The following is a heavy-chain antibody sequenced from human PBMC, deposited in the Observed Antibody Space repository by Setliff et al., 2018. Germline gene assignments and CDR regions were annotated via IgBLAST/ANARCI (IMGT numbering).Heavy chain of an antibody. J-gene: IGHJ6*03. CDR2: LYNSGDT. Sequence: SETLSLTCTVAGGSISSHYWTWIRQPAGKGLEWIGRLYNSGDTNYNPSLKSRVSMSLDTSKNQFSLKLSSVTAADTAVYYSARMTGFLYTDVWGKGTTVTVSS. V-gene: IGHV4-4*07. D-gene: IGHD3-3*01. CDR1: GGSISSHY. CDR3: ARMTGFLYTDV.